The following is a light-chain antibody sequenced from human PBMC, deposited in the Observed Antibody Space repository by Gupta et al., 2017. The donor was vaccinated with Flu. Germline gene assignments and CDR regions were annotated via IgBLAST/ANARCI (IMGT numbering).Light chain of an antibody. CDR3: QQSDSNPYT. CDR1: QSIRSY. J-gene: IGKJ2*01. CDR2: ASS. V-gene: IGKV1-39*01. Sequence: DIQMTQSPSSLSASVGDRVTITCRASQSIRSYLNWYQRKPGKAPNLLIYASSSLQSGVPSRFSGSGSGTDFSLTISSLQPEDFATYYCQQSDSNPYTFGQGTKLEIK.